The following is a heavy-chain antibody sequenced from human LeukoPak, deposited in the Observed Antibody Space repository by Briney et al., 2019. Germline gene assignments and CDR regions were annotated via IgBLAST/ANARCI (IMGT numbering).Heavy chain of an antibody. CDR3: ARDLLGPYYYYMDV. D-gene: IGHD3-10*01. Sequence: KPSETLSLTCTVSGGSFSSYYWSWIRQPPGKGLEWIGYIYYSGSTNYNPSLKSRVTISVDTSKNQFSLKLSSVIAADTAVYYCARDLLGPYYYYMDVWGKGTTVTVSS. V-gene: IGHV4-59*01. CDR2: IYYSGST. J-gene: IGHJ6*03. CDR1: GGSFSSYY.